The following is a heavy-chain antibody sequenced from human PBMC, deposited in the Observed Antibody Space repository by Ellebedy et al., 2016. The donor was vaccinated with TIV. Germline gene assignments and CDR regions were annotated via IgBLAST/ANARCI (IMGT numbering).Heavy chain of an antibody. J-gene: IGHJ6*02. D-gene: IGHD3-22*01. CDR2: ISYDGSNK. Sequence: GGSLRLXCAASGFTFSSYAMHWVRQAPGKGLEWVAVISYDGSNKYYADSVKGRFTISRDNSKNTLYLQMNSLRAEDTAVYYCARAGPMIVGMDVWGQGTTVTVSS. CDR1: GFTFSSYA. CDR3: ARAGPMIVGMDV. V-gene: IGHV3-30*04.